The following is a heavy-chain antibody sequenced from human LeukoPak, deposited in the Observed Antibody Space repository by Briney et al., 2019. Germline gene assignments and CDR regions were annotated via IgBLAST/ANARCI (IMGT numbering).Heavy chain of an antibody. J-gene: IGHJ3*02. D-gene: IGHD3-10*01. CDR2: FDPEEGKT. Sequence: ASVKVSCKVSGNSLSNLAMHWVRQAPGKGLEWMGGFDPEEGKTIYAQKLQGRVSMTEDTSTDTAYMELSSLTLDDTAVYYCARDRGDYGSRSYYAFDMWGQGTMVTVSS. V-gene: IGHV1-24*01. CDR1: GNSLSNLA. CDR3: ARDRGDYGSRSYYAFDM.